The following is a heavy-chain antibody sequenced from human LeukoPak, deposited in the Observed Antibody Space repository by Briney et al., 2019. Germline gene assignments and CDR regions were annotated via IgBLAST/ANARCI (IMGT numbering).Heavy chain of an antibody. D-gene: IGHD3-9*01. CDR2: ISDDGSNK. V-gene: IGHV3-30*18. J-gene: IGHJ4*02. CDR3: AKAVRYFDWLFQSPTFDY. Sequence: GGSLRLSCAASGFTFSSYGMHWVRQAPGKGLEWVAVISDDGSNKYYADSVKGRFTISRDNSKNTLYLQMNSLRAEDTAVYYCAKAVRYFDWLFQSPTFDYWGQGTLVTVSS. CDR1: GFTFSSYG.